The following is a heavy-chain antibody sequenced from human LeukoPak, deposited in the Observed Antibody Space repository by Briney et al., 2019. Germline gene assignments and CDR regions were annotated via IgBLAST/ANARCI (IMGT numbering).Heavy chain of an antibody. J-gene: IGHJ4*02. CDR3: AKERIWNVVVVVAAQNFDY. V-gene: IGHV3-23*01. D-gene: IGHD2-15*01. CDR2: ISGSGSST. CDR1: GFTLNSYA. Sequence: GGSLRLSCAASGFTLNSYAMNWVRQAPGKGLEWVSGISGSGSSTYYADSVKGRFTISRDNSKNTLYLQMNNLRAEDTAVYYCAKERIWNVVVVVAAQNFDYWGQGTLVTVSS.